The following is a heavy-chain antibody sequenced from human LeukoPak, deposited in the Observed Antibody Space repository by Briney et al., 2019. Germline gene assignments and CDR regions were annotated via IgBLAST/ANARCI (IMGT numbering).Heavy chain of an antibody. CDR2: IYSGGST. Sequence: PGGSLRLSCAASGFTVSSNYMSWVRQAPGKGLEWVSVIYSGGSTYYADSVKGRFTISRDNSKNTLYLQMNSLRAEDTAVYYCARGAYGDYYYGMDVWGQGTTVTVSS. CDR3: ARGAYGDYYYGMDV. D-gene: IGHD4-17*01. J-gene: IGHJ6*02. V-gene: IGHV3-66*01. CDR1: GFTVSSNY.